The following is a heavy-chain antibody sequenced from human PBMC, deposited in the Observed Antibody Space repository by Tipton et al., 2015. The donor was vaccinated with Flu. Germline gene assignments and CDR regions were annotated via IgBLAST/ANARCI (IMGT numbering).Heavy chain of an antibody. CDR2: TQNTGRT. D-gene: IGHD3-3*01. CDR3: ARSRRLTVFGVVTPPDR. Sequence: TLSLTCTVFGVSISSYYWTWIRQPPGKGLEWIGYTQNTGRTNYNPSLKSRVTMSVDTSKSQFSLKLTSVTAADTAVYYCARSRRLTVFGVVTPPDRWGQGTLVTVSS. CDR1: GVSISSYY. V-gene: IGHV4-59*01. J-gene: IGHJ5*02.